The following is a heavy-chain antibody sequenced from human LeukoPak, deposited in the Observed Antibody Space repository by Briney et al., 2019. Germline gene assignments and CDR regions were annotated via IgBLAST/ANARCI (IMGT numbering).Heavy chain of an antibody. D-gene: IGHD3-22*01. CDR1: GFSVSSNY. Sequence: GGSLRLSCAASGFSVSSNYMSWVRQAPGEGLEWVSAISGSGGSTYYADSVKGRFTISRDNSKNTLYLQMNSLRAEDTAVYYCAKDLFEDYYDSSGYSNWFDPWGQGTLVTVSS. J-gene: IGHJ5*02. CDR3: AKDLFEDYYDSSGYSNWFDP. V-gene: IGHV3-23*01. CDR2: ISGSGGST.